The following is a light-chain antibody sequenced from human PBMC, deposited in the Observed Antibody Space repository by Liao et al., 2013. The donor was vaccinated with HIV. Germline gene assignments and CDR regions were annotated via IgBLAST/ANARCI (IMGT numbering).Light chain of an antibody. CDR3: EAWDSSTARVV. Sequence: SYVLTQPPSVSVAPGTTARFTCGGDNIGSKRVHWYQQKPGQAPVLVIYYDRDRPSGIPERFSGSNSGNTATLTISGTQAMDEADFYCEAWDSSTARVVFGGGTKLTVL. CDR1: NIGSKR. V-gene: IGLV3-21*01. J-gene: IGLJ2*01. CDR2: YDR.